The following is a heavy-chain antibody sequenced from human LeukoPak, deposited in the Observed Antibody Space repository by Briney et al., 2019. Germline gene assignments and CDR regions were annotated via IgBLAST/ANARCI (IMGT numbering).Heavy chain of an antibody. CDR3: AKDEGYGGIAYWYFDL. V-gene: IGHV3-23*01. D-gene: IGHD4-23*01. CDR2: LSGSGSST. CDR1: GFTFSSYP. Sequence: GGSLRLSCAASGFTFSSYPMSWVRQAPGKGLECVSTLSGSGSSTYYAESVKGGFTISRDNSKNTLYLQMNSLRAEDTAVYYCAKDEGYGGIAYWYFDLWGRGTLVTVSS. J-gene: IGHJ2*01.